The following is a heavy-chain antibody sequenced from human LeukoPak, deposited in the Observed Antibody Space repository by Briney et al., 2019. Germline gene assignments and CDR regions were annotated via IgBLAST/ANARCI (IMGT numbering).Heavy chain of an antibody. D-gene: IGHD3-22*01. CDR1: GGSISSGSFY. Sequence: PSETLSLTCTVSGGSISSGSFYWGWIRQPPGKGLEWIASSYYSGSTYYNPSLNSRVTISVDTSKNQFSLKLLSVTAADTAVYYCARAQDFSDSSGPNYLDFWGQGILVTVSS. J-gene: IGHJ4*02. V-gene: IGHV4-39*07. CDR2: SYYSGST. CDR3: ARAQDFSDSSGPNYLDF.